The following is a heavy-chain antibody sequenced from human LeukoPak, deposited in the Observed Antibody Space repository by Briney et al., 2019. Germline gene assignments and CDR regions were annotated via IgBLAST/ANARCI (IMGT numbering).Heavy chain of an antibody. CDR3: ARGLRWYNSGIGY. J-gene: IGHJ4*02. CDR1: GYTFPSYD. D-gene: IGHD3-10*01. Sequence: ASVKVSCKASGYTFPSYDINWVRQGTGQGLEWMGWMNPNSGNTGYAQKFQGRVTMTRNTSISTAYVELSSLRSEDTAVYYCARGLRWYNSGIGYWGQGTLVTVSS. V-gene: IGHV1-8*01. CDR2: MNPNSGNT.